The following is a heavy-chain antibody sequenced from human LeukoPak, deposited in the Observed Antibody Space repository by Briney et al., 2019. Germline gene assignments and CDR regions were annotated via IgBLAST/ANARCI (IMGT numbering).Heavy chain of an antibody. D-gene: IGHD3-22*01. CDR3: ARDLRGYDSSGYYYSP. J-gene: IGHJ5*02. CDR1: GFIFSGYW. Sequence: GGSLRLSCAASGFIFSGYWMTWVRQAPGKGLEWVANIKQDGSEKYYVDTVKGRFTISRDNAKNSLYLQMNSLRAEDTAVYYCARDLRGYDSSGYYYSPWGQGTLVTVSS. V-gene: IGHV3-7*01. CDR2: IKQDGSEK.